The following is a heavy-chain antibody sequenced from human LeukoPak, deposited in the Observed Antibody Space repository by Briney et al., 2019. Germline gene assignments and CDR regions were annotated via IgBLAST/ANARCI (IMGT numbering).Heavy chain of an antibody. J-gene: IGHJ3*02. CDR1: GFTFSDYY. V-gene: IGHV3-11*01. D-gene: IGHD5-24*01. Sequence: PGGSLRLSCAASGFTFSDYYMSWIRQAPGKGLEWASYISSSGSTIYYADSVKGRFTISRDNAKNSLYLQMNSLRAEDTAVYYCARAMATITADAFVIWGQGTMVTVSS. CDR3: ARAMATITADAFVI. CDR2: ISSSGSTI.